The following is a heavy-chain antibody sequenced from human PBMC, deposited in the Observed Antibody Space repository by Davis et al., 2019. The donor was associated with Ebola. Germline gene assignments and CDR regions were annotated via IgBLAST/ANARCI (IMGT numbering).Heavy chain of an antibody. CDR2: LGTSADT. J-gene: IGHJ3*02. D-gene: IGHD2-21*02. CDR3: AKDTANIWFDI. Sequence: GGSLRLSCAASGFTFRSYVMSWVRQAPGKGLEWVSTLGTSADTYYADSVKGRFTISRDNSRNTLYLQMNGLRVEDTAIYYCAKDTANIWFDIWGQGTMVTVSS. V-gene: IGHV3-23*01. CDR1: GFTFRSYV.